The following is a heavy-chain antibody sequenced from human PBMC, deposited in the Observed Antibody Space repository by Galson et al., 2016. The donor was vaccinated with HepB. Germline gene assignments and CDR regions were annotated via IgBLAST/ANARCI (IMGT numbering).Heavy chain of an antibody. V-gene: IGHV3-23*01. CDR1: GFTFSSFA. Sequence: SLRLSCAASGFTFSSFAMTWVRQAPGEGLEWVSLISGSGDTTYYTDSVKGRFTISKDNSKNTLYLQMNSLRAEDTAVYYCAKYNVGDQVVLGFGFWGQGTLVTVSS. D-gene: IGHD3-10*01. CDR2: ISGSGDTT. CDR3: AKYNVGDQVVLGFGF. J-gene: IGHJ4*02.